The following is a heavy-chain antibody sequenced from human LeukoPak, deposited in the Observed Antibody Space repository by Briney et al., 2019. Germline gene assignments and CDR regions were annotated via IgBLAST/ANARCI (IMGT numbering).Heavy chain of an antibody. V-gene: IGHV4-39*07. J-gene: IGHJ4*02. Sequence: PSETLSLTCTVSGGSISTITDYWGWIRQPPGKGLEWVGHMYYRGNTFYNPSLKSRVTISVDTSKNQFSLKLRSVTAADTAVYYCARLYGNYQNYFDYWGQGTLVTVSS. CDR3: ARLYGNYQNYFDY. D-gene: IGHD1-7*01. CDR2: MYYRGNT. CDR1: GGSISTITDY.